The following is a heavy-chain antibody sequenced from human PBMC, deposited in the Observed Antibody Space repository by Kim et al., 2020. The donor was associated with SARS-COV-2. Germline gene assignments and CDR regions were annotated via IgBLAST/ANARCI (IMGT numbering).Heavy chain of an antibody. V-gene: IGHV3-30*02. D-gene: IGHD3-10*01. CDR3: AKGGIDHYGSGSYYGN. J-gene: IGHJ4*02. Sequence: SLKGRVTISRDHSKNTLYLQMNSLRAEDTAVYYCAKGGIDHYGSGSYYGNWGQGTLVTVSS.